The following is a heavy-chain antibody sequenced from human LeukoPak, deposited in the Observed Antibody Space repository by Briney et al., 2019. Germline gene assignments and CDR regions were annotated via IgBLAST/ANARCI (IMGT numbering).Heavy chain of an antibody. D-gene: IGHD3-22*01. V-gene: IGHV1-18*01. CDR2: ISAYNGNT. J-gene: IGHJ4*02. CDR1: GYTFTSYG. Sequence: GASVKVSCKASGYTFTSYGISWVRQAPGQGLECMGWISAYNGNTNYAQKLQGRVTMTTDTSTSTAYMELRSLRSDDTAVYYCARDGDPKYYYDSSGYYSYWGQGTLVTVSS. CDR3: ARDGDPKYYYDSSGYYSY.